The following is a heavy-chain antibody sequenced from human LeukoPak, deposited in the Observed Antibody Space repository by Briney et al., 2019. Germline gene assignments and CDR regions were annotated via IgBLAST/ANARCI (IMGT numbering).Heavy chain of an antibody. V-gene: IGHV4-38-2*01. CDR1: GYSISSGYY. CDR3: ARQGTIFGVTNFDY. Sequence: PSETLSLTCAVSGYSISSGYYWGWIRQPPGKGLEWIGSIYHSGGTYYNPSLKSRVTISVDTSKNQFSLKLSSVTAADTAVYYCARQGTIFGVTNFDYWGQGTLVTVSS. D-gene: IGHD3-3*01. CDR2: IYHSGGT. J-gene: IGHJ4*02.